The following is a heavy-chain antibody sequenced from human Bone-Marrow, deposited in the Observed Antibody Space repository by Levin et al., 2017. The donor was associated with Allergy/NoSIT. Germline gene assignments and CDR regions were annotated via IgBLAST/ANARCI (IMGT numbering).Heavy chain of an antibody. D-gene: IGHD2-2*01. CDR2: ISAYNGNT. CDR3: ASRYCSSTSCWFDP. CDR1: GYTFTSYG. J-gene: IGHJ5*02. V-gene: IGHV1-18*01. Sequence: PGGSLRLSCKASGYTFTSYGISWVRQAPGQGLEWMGWISAYNGNTNYAQKLQGRVTMTTDTSTSTAYMELRSLRSDDTAVYYCASRYCSSTSCWFDPWGQGTLVTVSS.